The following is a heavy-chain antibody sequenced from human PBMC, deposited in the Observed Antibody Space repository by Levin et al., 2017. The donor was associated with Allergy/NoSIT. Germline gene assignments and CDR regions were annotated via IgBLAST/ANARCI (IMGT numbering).Heavy chain of an antibody. J-gene: IGHJ5*02. CDR3: ARHLDSSSWYGWESWFDP. V-gene: IGHV4-39*01. D-gene: IGHD6-13*01. Sequence: SETLSLTCTVSGGSISSSSYYWGWIRQPPGKGLEWIGSIYYSGSTYYNPSLKSRVTISVDTSKNQFSLKLSSVTAADTAVYYCARHLDSSSWYGWESWFDPWGQGTLVTVSS. CDR1: GGSISSSSYY. CDR2: IYYSGST.